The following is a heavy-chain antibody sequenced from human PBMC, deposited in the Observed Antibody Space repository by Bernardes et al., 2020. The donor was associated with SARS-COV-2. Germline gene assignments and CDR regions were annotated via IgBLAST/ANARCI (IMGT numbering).Heavy chain of an antibody. J-gene: IGHJ4*02. V-gene: IGHV1-8*01. CDR3: ARGETYYNGSGSYYTVDY. CDR1: GYTFTSYD. Sequence: ASVKVSCKASGYTFTSYDINWVRQATGQGLEWMGWMNPNSDHTGYAQKFQGRVTMTRDTSISTAYMELSSLRSEDTAVYYCARGETYYNGSGSYYTVDYWGQGTLVPGAS. D-gene: IGHD3-10*01. CDR2: MNPNSDHT.